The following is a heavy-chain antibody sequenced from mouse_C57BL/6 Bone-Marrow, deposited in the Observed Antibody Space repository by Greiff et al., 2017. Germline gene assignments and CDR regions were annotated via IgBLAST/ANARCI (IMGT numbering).Heavy chain of an antibody. D-gene: IGHD1-1*01. CDR3: TTLIYYYGSSWYFDV. Sequence: EVQLQQSGAELVRPGASVKLSCTASGFNIKDDYMHWVKQRPEQGLEWIGWIDPENGDTEYASKFQGKATITADTSSNTAYLQLSSLTSEDTAVYYCTTLIYYYGSSWYFDVWGTGTTVTVSS. J-gene: IGHJ1*03. CDR2: IDPENGDT. V-gene: IGHV14-4*01. CDR1: GFNIKDDY.